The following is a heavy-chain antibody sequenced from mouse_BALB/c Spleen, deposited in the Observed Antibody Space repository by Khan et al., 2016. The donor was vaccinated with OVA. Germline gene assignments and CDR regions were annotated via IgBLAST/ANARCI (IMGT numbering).Heavy chain of an antibody. J-gene: IGHJ4*01. CDR3: AKWGDGSTYAMDY. V-gene: IGHV2-3*01. CDR2: IWGDGST. CDR1: GFSLTTYG. D-gene: IGHD2-3*01. Sequence: QVQLKESGPGLVAPSQSLSITCTVSGFSLTTYGVNWIRQPPGKGLEWLGVIWGDGSTNYHSALISRLSISKDNSQSQVFLKLNSLQTEDTATYYCAKWGDGSTYAMDYWGQGTSVTVSS.